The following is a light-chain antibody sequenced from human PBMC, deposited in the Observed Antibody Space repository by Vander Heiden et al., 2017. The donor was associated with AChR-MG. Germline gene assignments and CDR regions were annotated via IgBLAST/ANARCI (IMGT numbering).Light chain of an antibody. Sequence: SYELTQPPSVSVSPGQTASITCSGDQLGAKYASWYQQKPGQSPVRVIYQDSKRPSGIPERFSGSNSGNTATLTISGTQAMDEADYYCQAWDSSFVVFGGGTKLTVL. CDR2: QDS. V-gene: IGLV3-1*01. CDR1: QLGAKY. J-gene: IGLJ2*01. CDR3: QAWDSSFVV.